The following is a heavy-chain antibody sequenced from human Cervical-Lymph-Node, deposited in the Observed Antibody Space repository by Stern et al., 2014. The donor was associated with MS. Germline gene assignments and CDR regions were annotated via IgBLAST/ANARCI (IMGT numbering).Heavy chain of an antibody. CDR2: IWYDGSNK. D-gene: IGHD1-7*01. Sequence: VQLLESGGGVVQPGRSLRLSCAASGFTFSSYGMHWVRQAPGQGLEWVAVIWYDGSNKYYADSVKGRFTISRDNSKNTLYLQMNSLRAEDTAVYYCARDLIGTTYYGMDVWGQGTTVTVSS. V-gene: IGHV3-33*01. CDR3: ARDLIGTTYYGMDV. J-gene: IGHJ6*02. CDR1: GFTFSSYG.